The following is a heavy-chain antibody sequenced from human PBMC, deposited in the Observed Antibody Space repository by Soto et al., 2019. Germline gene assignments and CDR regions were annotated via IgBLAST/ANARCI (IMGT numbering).Heavy chain of an antibody. CDR2: INSDGSST. Sequence: GGSLRLSCAASGFTFSSYWMHWVRQAPGKGPVWVSRINSDGSSTSYADSVKGRFTISRDNAKNTLYLQMSSLRAEDTAVYYCVKDRGYSYGRYYYYYGMDVWGQGTTVTVSS. D-gene: IGHD5-18*01. J-gene: IGHJ6*02. CDR3: VKDRGYSYGRYYYYYGMDV. CDR1: GFTFSSYW. V-gene: IGHV3-74*01.